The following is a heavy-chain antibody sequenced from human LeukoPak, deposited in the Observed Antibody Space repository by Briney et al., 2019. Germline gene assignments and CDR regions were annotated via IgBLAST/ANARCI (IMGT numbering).Heavy chain of an antibody. CDR1: GFIFSTYD. CDR2: ICRAGDRT. V-gene: IGHV3-23*01. J-gene: IGHJ3*01. CDR3: ARGESFAFDV. Sequence: PGRSLRFSCVGSGFIFSTYDMGWVRQAPGKGLEWVSSICRAGDRTYYEDSVKGRFTISRDNSRNTMYLQMNSLRAEDTVVYYCARGESFAFDVWGQGTMVTVSS.